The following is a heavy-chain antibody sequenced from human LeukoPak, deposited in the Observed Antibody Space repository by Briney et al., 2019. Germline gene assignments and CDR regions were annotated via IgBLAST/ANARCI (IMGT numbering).Heavy chain of an antibody. CDR2: IYQSGST. D-gene: IGHD4-17*01. V-gene: IGHV4-38-2*02. J-gene: IGHJ5*02. CDR1: GYSISRGYF. CDR3: AKITPGDYARERFNWFDP. Sequence: SETLSLTCTVSGYSISRGYFWGWIRQPPGKGLEWIGSIYQSGSTYYNPSLKSRVTISVDTSKNQFSLKLSSVTAADTAVYYCAKITPGDYARERFNWFDPWGQGTLVTVSS.